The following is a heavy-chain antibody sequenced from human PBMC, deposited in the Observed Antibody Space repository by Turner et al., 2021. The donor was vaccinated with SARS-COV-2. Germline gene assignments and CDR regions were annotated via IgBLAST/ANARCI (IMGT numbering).Heavy chain of an antibody. CDR1: GFTFSSYD. CDR3: ARQTDSSTWQTYYFDY. CDR2: IWYDGSNK. Sequence: VQLVESGGGVVQPGRSLRLSCAASGFTFSSYDMHWVRQAPGKGLEWVAVIWYDGSNKYYADSVKGRFTISRDNSKNTLYLQMNSLRAEDTAVYYCARQTDSSTWQTYYFDYWGQGTLVTVSS. V-gene: IGHV3-33*01. J-gene: IGHJ4*02. D-gene: IGHD6-13*01.